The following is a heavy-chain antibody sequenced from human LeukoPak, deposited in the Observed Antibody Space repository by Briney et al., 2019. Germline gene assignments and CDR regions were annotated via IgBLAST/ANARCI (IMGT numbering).Heavy chain of an antibody. CDR3: AGYSGWPQADH. J-gene: IGHJ4*02. Sequence: SETLSLTCTVSGGSLSSSSYYWGWIRQPPGNGREWSRNIYYSGSTYYNPPLKSLVTISVDTSKNQFSLKLSSVTAPDTAVYYCAGYSGWPQADHWGQGTLVTVSP. V-gene: IGHV4-39*01. CDR1: GGSLSSSSYY. CDR2: IYYSGST. D-gene: IGHD6-19*01.